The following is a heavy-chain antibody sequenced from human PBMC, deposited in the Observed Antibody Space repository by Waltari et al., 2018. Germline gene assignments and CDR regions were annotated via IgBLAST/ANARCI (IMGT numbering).Heavy chain of an antibody. Sequence: QLVESGGGLVQPGGSLRLACAASGFSFSSYEVNWVRQAPGKGLEWISYISDSDNSKFYAESVKGRFIVSRDNAKNSLHLEMNSLRVEDTATYYCVRDGLGSGRTRVDVWGQGTTVIVSS. D-gene: IGHD2-2*01. CDR2: ISDSDNSK. CDR1: GFSFSSYE. V-gene: IGHV3-48*03. J-gene: IGHJ6*02. CDR3: VRDGLGSGRTRVDV.